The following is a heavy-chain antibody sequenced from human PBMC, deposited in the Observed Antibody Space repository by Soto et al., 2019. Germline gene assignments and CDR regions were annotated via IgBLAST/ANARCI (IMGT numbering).Heavy chain of an antibody. CDR1: GFTFSPYW. J-gene: IGHJ6*02. CDR3: GRGGSDSPRCMDV. V-gene: IGHV3-74*01. D-gene: IGHD6-19*01. Sequence: EVQLAESGGGLVQPGGSLRLSCAASGFTFSPYWMHWVRQAPGKGLVWVSRINPDGSSTDYADSVKGRFTISSDNAKNTLYLQMNRLRAEDTAVYYCGRGGSDSPRCMDVWGQGTTVTVSS. CDR2: INPDGSST.